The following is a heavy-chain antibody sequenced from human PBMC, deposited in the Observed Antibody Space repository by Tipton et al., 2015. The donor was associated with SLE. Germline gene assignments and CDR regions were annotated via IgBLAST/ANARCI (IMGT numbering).Heavy chain of an antibody. D-gene: IGHD2-15*01. V-gene: IGHV4-39*07. CDR2: IYYSGST. Sequence: TLSLTCTVSGGSISSYFWGWIRQPPGKGLGWIGSIYYSGSTYYNPSLKSRVTMSVDTSKNQFSLKLSSVTAADTAVYYCAREGGGYADYWGQGTLVTVSS. CDR3: AREGGGYADY. CDR1: GGSISSYF. J-gene: IGHJ4*02.